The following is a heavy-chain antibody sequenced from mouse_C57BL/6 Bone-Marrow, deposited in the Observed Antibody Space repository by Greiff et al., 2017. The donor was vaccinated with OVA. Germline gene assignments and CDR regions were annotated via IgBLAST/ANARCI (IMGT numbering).Heavy chain of an antibody. CDR2: ISDGGSYT. Sequence: DVKLFDSGGGLVKPGGSLKLSCAASGFTFSSYAMSWVRQTPEKRLEWVATISDGGSYTYYPDNVKGRFTISRDNAKNNLYLQMSHLKSEDTAMYYCARDEGRYFDVWGTGTTVTVSS. CDR1: GFTFSSYA. D-gene: IGHD3-3*01. J-gene: IGHJ1*03. V-gene: IGHV5-4*01. CDR3: ARDEGRYFDV.